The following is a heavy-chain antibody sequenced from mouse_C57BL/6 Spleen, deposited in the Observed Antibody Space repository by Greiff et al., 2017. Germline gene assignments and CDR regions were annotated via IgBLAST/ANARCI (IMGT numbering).Heavy chain of an antibody. J-gene: IGHJ2*01. Sequence: EVMLVESGGGLVQPGGSLSLSCAASGFTFTDYYMSWVRQPPGKALEWLGFIRNKANGYTTEYSASVKGRFTISRDNSQSILYLQMNALRAEDSATYYCARYSNYGSSDYWGQGTTLTVSS. V-gene: IGHV7-3*01. CDR1: GFTFTDYY. D-gene: IGHD1-1*01. CDR2: IRNKANGYTT. CDR3: ARYSNYGSSDY.